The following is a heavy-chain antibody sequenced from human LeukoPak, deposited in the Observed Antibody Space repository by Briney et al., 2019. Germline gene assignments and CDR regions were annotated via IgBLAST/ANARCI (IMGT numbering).Heavy chain of an antibody. V-gene: IGHV3-23*01. CDR2: ISGSGGST. CDR3: AKGPHDRLPLDY. D-gene: IGHD3-22*01. CDR1: GFTFSSYA. Sequence: GESLRLSCAASGFTFSSYAMSWVRQAPGKGLGWVSAISGSGGSTYYADSVKGRFTISRDNSKNTLYLQMNSLRAEDTAVYYCAKGPHDRLPLDYWGQGTLVTVSS. J-gene: IGHJ4*02.